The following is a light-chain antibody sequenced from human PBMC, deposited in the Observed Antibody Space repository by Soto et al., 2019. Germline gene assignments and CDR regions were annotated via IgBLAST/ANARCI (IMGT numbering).Light chain of an antibody. J-gene: IGKJ5*01. V-gene: IGKV3-11*01. Sequence: EIVLTQSPATLSLSPGERATLSCRASQSISNSLAWHQQKPGQAPRLLIYDASNRATGIPARFSGSGSGTDFTLTISGLEPEDFAVYYCQQRGEWPPGATFGQGTRLEIK. CDR1: QSISNS. CDR3: QQRGEWPPGAT. CDR2: DAS.